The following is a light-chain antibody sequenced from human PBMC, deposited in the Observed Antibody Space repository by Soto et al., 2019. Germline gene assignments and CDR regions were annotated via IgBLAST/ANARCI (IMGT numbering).Light chain of an antibody. CDR1: QRISSF. CDR2: DAS. V-gene: IGKV1-39*01. J-gene: IGKJ1*01. CDR3: QQSYSTPRT. Sequence: DLQMTQSPSSLSASVGDRVTITCRASQRISSFLNWYQQKPGKAPKLLIYDASSLQSWVPSRFSGSGSGTDFTLTISSLQPEDFATYYCQQSYSTPRTFGQGTKVEIK.